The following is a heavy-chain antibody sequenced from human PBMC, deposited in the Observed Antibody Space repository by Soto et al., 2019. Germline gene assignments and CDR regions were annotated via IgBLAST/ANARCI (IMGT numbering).Heavy chain of an antibody. J-gene: IGHJ3*02. D-gene: IGHD3-10*01. CDR2: VNTETGGT. CDR1: GYGFTSHA. CDR3: TREYGSGKYYKAFDI. Sequence: QVQLVQSATEVKKPGASVQLSCRASGYGFTSHAVHWMRQAPGQSLEWLGWVNTETGGTKYSQQLQGRLTITRATTANTVYMDLSNLRYADTAIYYCTREYGSGKYYKAFDIWGQGTMVTVSS. V-gene: IGHV1-3*04.